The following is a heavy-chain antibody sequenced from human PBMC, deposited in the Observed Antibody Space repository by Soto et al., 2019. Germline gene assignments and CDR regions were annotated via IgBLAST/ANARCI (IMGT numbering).Heavy chain of an antibody. J-gene: IGHJ6*02. V-gene: IGHV1-18*01. Sequence: ASVKVSCKASGYAFTSYGISWVRQAPGQGLEWMGWISAYNGNTHYAQKLQGRVTMTTDTSTSTAYTELRSLRSDDTAVYYCARDDYYDSSGYYFPYYYYGMDVWGQGTTVTVSS. CDR3: ARDDYYDSSGYYFPYYYYGMDV. D-gene: IGHD3-22*01. CDR2: ISAYNGNT. CDR1: GYAFTSYG.